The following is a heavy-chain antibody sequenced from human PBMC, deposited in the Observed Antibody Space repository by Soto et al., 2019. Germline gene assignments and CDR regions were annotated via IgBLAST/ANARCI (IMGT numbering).Heavy chain of an antibody. CDR2: IYYTGST. CDR1: GGSISSSSYY. D-gene: IGHD1-7*01. CDR3: ARRKTGTGYFDY. Sequence: QLQLQESGPGLVKPSETLSLTCTVSGGSISSSSYYWGWIRQPPGKGLEWIGSIYYTGSTYYNPSLQSRVTLALDPSKNQFSLKLSSVTAADTAVYYCARRKTGTGYFDYWGQGPLVTVSS. V-gene: IGHV4-39*01. J-gene: IGHJ4*02.